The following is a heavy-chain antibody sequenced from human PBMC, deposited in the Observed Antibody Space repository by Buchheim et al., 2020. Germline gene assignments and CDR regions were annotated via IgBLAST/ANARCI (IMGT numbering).Heavy chain of an antibody. CDR2: VKSTSAGGTI. CDR3: TTEPRY. CDR1: GFTFHDHW. Sequence: EVQLVESGGGLVGPGGSLTLSCATSGFTFHDHWMSWIRQAPGKGLEWISRVKSTSAGGTIDYVTSGKGRFVISSDDSQNMLYLQMNSLKNEDTAVYYCTTEPRYWGQGTL. J-gene: IGHJ4*02. V-gene: IGHV3-15*01. D-gene: IGHD3-9*01.